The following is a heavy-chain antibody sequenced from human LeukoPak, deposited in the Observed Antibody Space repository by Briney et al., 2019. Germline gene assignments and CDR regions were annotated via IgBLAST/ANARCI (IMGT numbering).Heavy chain of an antibody. Sequence: GASVKVSCKASGYTLTSYAMNWVRQATGQGLEWMGWMNPNSGNTGYAQKFQGRVTITRNTSISTAYMELSSLRSEDTAVYYCARAAGYCSGGSCYFTPDNVRFDPWGQGTLVTVSS. CDR2: MNPNSGNT. V-gene: IGHV1-8*03. CDR1: GYTLTSYA. D-gene: IGHD2-15*01. CDR3: ARAAGYCSGGSCYFTPDNVRFDP. J-gene: IGHJ5*02.